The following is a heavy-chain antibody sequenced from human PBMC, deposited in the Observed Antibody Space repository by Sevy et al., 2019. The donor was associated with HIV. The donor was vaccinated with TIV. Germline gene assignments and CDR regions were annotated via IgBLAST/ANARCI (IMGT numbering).Heavy chain of an antibody. D-gene: IGHD4-17*01. J-gene: IGHJ4*02. CDR3: AKDRRRGGDYPSPHFDY. Sequence: GGSLRLSCAASGFTFSSYGMHWVRQAPGKGLEWVAFIRYDGSNKYYAESVKGRFTISRDNSKNTLYLQMNSLRAEDTAVYYCAKDRRRGGDYPSPHFDYWGQGTLVTVSS. V-gene: IGHV3-30*02. CDR2: IRYDGSNK. CDR1: GFTFSSYG.